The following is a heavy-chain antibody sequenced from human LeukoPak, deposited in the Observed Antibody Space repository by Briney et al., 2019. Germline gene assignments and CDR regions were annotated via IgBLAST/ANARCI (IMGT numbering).Heavy chain of an antibody. CDR3: ARERYSGYEDGEPYYYYYYMDV. CDR2: IIPIFGTA. V-gene: IGHV1-69*01. J-gene: IGHJ6*03. Sequence: GASVKVSCKASGGTFSSYAISWVRQAPGQGLEWMGGIIPIFGTANYAQKFQGRVTITADESTSTAYMELSSLRSEDTAVYYCARERYSGYEDGEPYYYYYYMDVWGKGTTVTVSS. CDR1: GGTFSSYA. D-gene: IGHD5-12*01.